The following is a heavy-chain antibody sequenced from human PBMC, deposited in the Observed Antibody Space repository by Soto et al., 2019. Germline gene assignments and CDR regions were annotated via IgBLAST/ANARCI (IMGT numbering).Heavy chain of an antibody. V-gene: IGHV3-9*01. CDR1: GFTFDDYA. Sequence: PGGSLRLSCAASGFTFDDYAMHWVRQAPGKGLEWVSGVNWNSVSVAYADFVKGRFTISRDNAKNSLYLQIDSLTTEDTAIYFCAKETQANLGTGASDFWGQGALVTVSS. CDR2: VNWNSVSV. CDR3: AKETQANLGTGASDF. J-gene: IGHJ4*02. D-gene: IGHD7-27*01.